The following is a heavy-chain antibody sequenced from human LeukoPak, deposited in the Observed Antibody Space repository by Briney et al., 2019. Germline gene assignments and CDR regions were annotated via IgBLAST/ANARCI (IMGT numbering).Heavy chain of an antibody. V-gene: IGHV1-69*13. CDR3: ARHALPGYSSGWYWDY. CDR1: GGTFSIYA. Sequence: ASVKVSCTASGGTFSIYAISWVRQAPGQGLEWMGGIIPIFGTANYAQKFQGRVTITADESTSTAYMELSSLRSEDTAVYYCARHALPGYSSGWYWDYWGQGTLVTVSS. J-gene: IGHJ4*02. CDR2: IIPIFGTA. D-gene: IGHD6-19*01.